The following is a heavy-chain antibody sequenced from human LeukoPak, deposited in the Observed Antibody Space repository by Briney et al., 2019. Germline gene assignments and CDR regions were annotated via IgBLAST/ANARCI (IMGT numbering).Heavy chain of an antibody. V-gene: IGHV4-31*03. CDR3: ARGGGYDSLDV. CDR1: GGYITSGGYY. CDR2: IYNSGST. Sequence: SETLSLTCTVSGGYITSGGYYWTWIRQHPGKGLEWIGYIYNSGSTYYTPSLKSRVTISVDTSKNQFSLKLTSVTAADTAVYYCARGGGYDSLDVWGQGTTVTVSS. D-gene: IGHD5-12*01. J-gene: IGHJ6*02.